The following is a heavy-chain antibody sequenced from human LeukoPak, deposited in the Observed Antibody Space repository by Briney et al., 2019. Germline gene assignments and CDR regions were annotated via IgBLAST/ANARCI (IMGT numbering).Heavy chain of an antibody. D-gene: IGHD3-9*01. V-gene: IGHV4-38-2*02. CDR3: ARVYDILTDADAFDI. J-gene: IGHJ3*02. CDR2: IYHSGST. CDR1: GYSNSSGYY. Sequence: SETLSLTCTVSGYSNSSGYYWGWIRQPPGKGLEWIGSIYHSGSTYYNPSLKSRVTISVDTSKNQFSLKLSSVTAADTAVYYCARVYDILTDADAFDIWGQGTMVTVSS.